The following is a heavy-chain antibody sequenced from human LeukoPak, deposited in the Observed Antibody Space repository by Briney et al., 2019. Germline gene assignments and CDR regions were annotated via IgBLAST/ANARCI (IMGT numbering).Heavy chain of an antibody. J-gene: IGHJ4*02. CDR1: GYTFTGYC. CDR2: INPNSGGT. CDR3: AREVFGVVIIDPYFDY. D-gene: IGHD3-3*01. Sequence: ASVKVSCKASGYTFTGYCMHWVPQAPGQGLEWMGWINPNSGGTNYAQKFQGRVTMTRDTSISTAYMELSRLRSDDTAVYYCAREVFGVVIIDPYFDYWGQGTLVTVSS. V-gene: IGHV1-2*02.